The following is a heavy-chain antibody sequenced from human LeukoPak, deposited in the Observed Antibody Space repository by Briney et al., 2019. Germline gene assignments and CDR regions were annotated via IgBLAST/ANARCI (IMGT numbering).Heavy chain of an antibody. CDR1: GYSISSGYY. J-gene: IGHJ4*02. D-gene: IGHD3-3*01. CDR3: ARGFTTFGVVIGGRSKKFDY. Sequence: SETLSLTCTVSGYSISSGYYWGWIRQPPGKGLEWIGEINHSGSTNYNPSLKSRVTISVDTSKNQFSLKLSSVTAADTAVYYCARGFTTFGVVIGGRSKKFDYWGQGTLVTVSS. CDR2: INHSGST. V-gene: IGHV4-38-2*02.